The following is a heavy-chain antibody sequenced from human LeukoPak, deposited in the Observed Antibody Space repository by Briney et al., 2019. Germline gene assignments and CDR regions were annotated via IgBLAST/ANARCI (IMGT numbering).Heavy chain of an antibody. J-gene: IGHJ2*01. CDR3: AKAVRDGYNSVLWYFDL. D-gene: IGHD5-24*01. CDR1: GFTFSSYS. V-gene: IGHV3-23*01. CDR2: ISGSGGSP. Sequence: PGGSLRLSCAASGFTFSSYSTNWVRQAPGKGLEWVSVISGSGGSPYYADSVKGRFTISRDNSKNTLYLQMNSLRAEDTAVYYCAKAVRDGYNSVLWYFDLWGRGTLVTVSS.